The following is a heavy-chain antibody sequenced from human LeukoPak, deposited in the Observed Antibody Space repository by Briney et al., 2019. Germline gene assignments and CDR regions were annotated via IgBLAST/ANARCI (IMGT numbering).Heavy chain of an antibody. V-gene: IGHV4-59*01. CDR2: VSNSGST. Sequence: SETLSLTCTVSGGSINSYYGSWIRQPPGKGLEWIGYVSNSGSTNYNPSLESRVTISIGMSKKQFSLKLNSVTAEDTAVYYCARGMRRYFDYWGQGTLVTVSS. D-gene: IGHD2-8*01. CDR3: ARGMRRYFDY. J-gene: IGHJ4*02. CDR1: GGSINSYY.